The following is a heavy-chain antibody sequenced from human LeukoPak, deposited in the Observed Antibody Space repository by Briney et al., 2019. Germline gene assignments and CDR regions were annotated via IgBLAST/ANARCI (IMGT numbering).Heavy chain of an antibody. V-gene: IGHV4-59*01. J-gene: IGHJ4*02. CDR3: AGAVGSSSLFDY. D-gene: IGHD6-6*01. CDR2: IYYGGRT. Sequence: PSETLSLTCTVSGGSISSYYWSWIRQPPGKGLEWIGYIYYGGRTNYNPSLKSRVTISVDTSKNQFSLKLSSVTAADTAVYYCAGAVGSSSLFDYWGQGTLVTVSS. CDR1: GGSISSYY.